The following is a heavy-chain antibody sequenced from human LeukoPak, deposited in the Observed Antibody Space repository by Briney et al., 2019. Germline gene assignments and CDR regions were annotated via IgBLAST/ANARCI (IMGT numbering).Heavy chain of an antibody. V-gene: IGHV3-7*01. CDR1: GFSFSDSL. D-gene: IGHD3-10*01. Sequence: GGSLRLSCAASGFSFSDSLMSWVRQAPGKGPEWVANIKEDESQEHYADSVKGRFTVSRDNAKNSLFLQMNSLGVEDTAVYYCAKKKFGERGYNWFDPWGQGTLVTVSS. CDR3: AKKKFGERGYNWFDP. CDR2: IKEDESQE. J-gene: IGHJ5*02.